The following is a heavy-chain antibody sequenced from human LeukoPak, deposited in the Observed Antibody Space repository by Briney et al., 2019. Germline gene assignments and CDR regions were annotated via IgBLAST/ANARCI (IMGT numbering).Heavy chain of an antibody. J-gene: IGHJ3*02. V-gene: IGHV4-31*03. CDR1: GGSISSGGYY. CDR3: AKADYYYDSSGYYPDAFDI. Sequence: TSETLSLTCTVSGGSISSGGYYWSWIRQLPGKGLEWIGYIYCSGSTYYNPPLKSRVTISVDTSKNQFSLKLSSVTAADTAVYYCAKADYYYDSSGYYPDAFDIWGQGTMVTVSS. CDR2: IYCSGST. D-gene: IGHD3-22*01.